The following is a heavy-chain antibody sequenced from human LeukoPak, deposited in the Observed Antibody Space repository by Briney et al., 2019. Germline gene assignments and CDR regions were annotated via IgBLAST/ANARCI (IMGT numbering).Heavy chain of an antibody. CDR3: TTDRGSGSYDY. J-gene: IGHJ4*02. CDR1: GFTLSNAW. V-gene: IGHV3-15*01. Sequence: TGGSLRLSCAASGFTLSNAWMSWVRQAPGKGLEWVGRIKSKTDGGTTDYAAPVKGRFTISRDDSKNTLYLQMNSLKTEDTAVYYCTTDRGSGSYDYWGQGTLVTVSS. CDR2: IKSKTDGGTT. D-gene: IGHD3-10*01.